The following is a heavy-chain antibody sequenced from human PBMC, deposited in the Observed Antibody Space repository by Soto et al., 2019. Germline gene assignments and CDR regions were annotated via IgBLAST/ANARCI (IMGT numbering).Heavy chain of an antibody. J-gene: IGHJ2*01. D-gene: IGHD3-10*01. V-gene: IGHV1-69*01. CDR2: IIPIFGTA. Sequence: QVQLVQSGAEVKKPGSSVKVSCTASGSTFSSYAISWVRQAPGQGLEWMGGIIPIFGTANYAQKFQGRVKITADESTSTAYMELSRLRSEDTAVYYCARHKAEGFGELLLWYFDLWGRGTLVTVSS. CDR3: ARHKAEGFGELLLWYFDL. CDR1: GSTFSSYA.